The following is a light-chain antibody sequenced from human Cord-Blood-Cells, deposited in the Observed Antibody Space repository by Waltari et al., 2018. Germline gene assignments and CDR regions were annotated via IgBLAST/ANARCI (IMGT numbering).Light chain of an antibody. Sequence: QSALTQPRSVSGSPGQSVTISCTGTSSDVGGYNYVSWYQQHPCKAPKLMIYDVSKRPSGVPDRCSGAKSGNAASLTISGLQAEDEADYYCCSYAGSYTHYVFGTGTKVTVL. CDR2: DVS. CDR1: SSDVGGYNY. V-gene: IGLV2-11*01. J-gene: IGLJ1*01. CDR3: CSYAGSYTHYV.